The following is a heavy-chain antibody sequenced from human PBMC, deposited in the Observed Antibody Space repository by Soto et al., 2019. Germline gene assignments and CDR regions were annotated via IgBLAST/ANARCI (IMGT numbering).Heavy chain of an antibody. CDR1: GFTFSSYA. CDR2: ISSNGGST. CDR3: ARDYSNYVGAFDI. V-gene: IGHV3-64*01. Sequence: PGGSLRLSCAASGFTFSSYAMHWVRQAPGKGLEYVSAISSNGGSTYYANSVKGRFTISRDNSKNTLYLQMGSLRAEDMAVYYCARDYSNYVGAFDIWGQGTMVTVSS. D-gene: IGHD4-4*01. J-gene: IGHJ3*02.